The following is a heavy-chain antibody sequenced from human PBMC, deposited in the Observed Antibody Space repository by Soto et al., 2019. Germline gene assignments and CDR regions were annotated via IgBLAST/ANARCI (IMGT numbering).Heavy chain of an antibody. CDR2: IIPIFGTA. Sequence: QVQLVQSGAEVRKPGSSVKVSCKASGGTFSRHAISWVRQAPGQGLEWMGGIIPIFGTANHAQKFQGRVTITADESTSTAYMELSSLRSEDTAVYYCARTTKYRDGYNGFDYWGQGTLVTVSS. V-gene: IGHV1-69*01. D-gene: IGHD5-12*01. CDR1: GGTFSRHA. J-gene: IGHJ4*02. CDR3: ARTTKYRDGYNGFDY.